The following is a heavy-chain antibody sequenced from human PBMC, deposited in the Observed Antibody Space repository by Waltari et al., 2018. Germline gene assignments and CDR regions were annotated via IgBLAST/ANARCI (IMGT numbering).Heavy chain of an antibody. J-gene: IGHJ4*02. D-gene: IGHD5-12*01. Sequence: QVQLVESGGGLVKPGGSLGLPCAAFGLPFSDYYMSWIRQAPGKGLEWVSFITGSGDYTNYADSVKGRFTISRDNAKNSLYLQMSSLRAEDTAIYYCARETSGPDYWGQGTLVTVSS. CDR2: ITGSGDYT. CDR3: ARETSGPDY. CDR1: GLPFSDYY. V-gene: IGHV3-11*06.